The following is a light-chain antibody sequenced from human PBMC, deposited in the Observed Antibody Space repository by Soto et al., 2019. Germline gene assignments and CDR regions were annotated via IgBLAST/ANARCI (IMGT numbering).Light chain of an antibody. Sequence: QSALTQPRSVSGSPGQSVTVSCTGTTSDVGSYNYVSWYRQYPGEAPKLLIYDVTERLSGVPDRFSGSKSGNTASLTISGLQPEDEADDYCCSYAGIHIHYVIGTGTKLTVL. CDR1: TSDVGSYNY. V-gene: IGLV2-11*01. CDR3: CSYAGIHIHYV. CDR2: DVT. J-gene: IGLJ1*01.